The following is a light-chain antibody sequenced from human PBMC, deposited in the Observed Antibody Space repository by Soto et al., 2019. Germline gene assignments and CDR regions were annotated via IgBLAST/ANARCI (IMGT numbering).Light chain of an antibody. CDR1: QSISNY. J-gene: IGKJ4*01. CDR3: QQRGDWPLT. Sequence: EIVLTQSPATLSLSPGERATLSCRASQSISNYLAWYQQKTGQAPSLLIYDASNRATGIPARFSGSRSGTDFTLTLSRLAPEDFAIYYCQQRGDWPLTFGGGTKVEIK. CDR2: DAS. V-gene: IGKV3-11*01.